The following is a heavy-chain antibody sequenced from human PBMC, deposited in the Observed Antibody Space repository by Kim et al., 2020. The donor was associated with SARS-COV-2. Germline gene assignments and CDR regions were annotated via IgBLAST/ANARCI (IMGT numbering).Heavy chain of an antibody. D-gene: IGHD2-2*01. CDR1: GFTFDDYA. Sequence: GGSLRLSCAASGFTFDDYAMHWVRQAPGKGLEWVSGISWNSGSIGYADSVKGRFTISRDNAKNSLYLQMNSLRAEDTALYYCAKAPSFYYYYGMDVWGQGPTVTVSS. J-gene: IGHJ6*02. CDR2: ISWNSGSI. CDR3: AKAPSFYYYYGMDV. V-gene: IGHV3-9*01.